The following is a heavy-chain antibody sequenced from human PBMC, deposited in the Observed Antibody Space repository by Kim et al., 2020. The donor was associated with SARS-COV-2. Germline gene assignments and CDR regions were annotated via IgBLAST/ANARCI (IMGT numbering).Heavy chain of an antibody. D-gene: IGHD3-3*01. CDR1: GGSISSGGYY. Sequence: SETLSLTCTVSGGSISSGGYYWSWIRQHPGKGLEWIGYIYYSGSTYYNPSLKSRVTISVHTSKTQFPLKLSSVTAAAAAFYYCARSITGFGVVITGIDYWGQGTLVTVSS. J-gene: IGHJ4*02. V-gene: IGHV4-31*03. CDR2: IYYSGST. CDR3: ARSITGFGVVITGIDY.